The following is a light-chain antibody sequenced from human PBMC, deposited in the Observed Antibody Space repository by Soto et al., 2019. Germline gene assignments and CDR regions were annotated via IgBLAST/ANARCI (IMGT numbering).Light chain of an antibody. CDR2: GAS. V-gene: IGKV3D-20*02. CDR1: QSVGSSY. CDR3: LQRSIGFT. Sequence: EIVLTQSPGTLSLSPGERATLSCRASQSVGSSYLAWYQQEPGQAPRLLIYGASSRATGIPDRFSGSGSGTDFTLTISSLEPEDFAVYHCLQRSIGFTFGPGTKVDI. J-gene: IGKJ3*01.